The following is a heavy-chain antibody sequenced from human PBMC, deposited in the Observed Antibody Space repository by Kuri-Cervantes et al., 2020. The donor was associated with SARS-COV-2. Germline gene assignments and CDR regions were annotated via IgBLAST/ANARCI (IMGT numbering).Heavy chain of an antibody. CDR3: ARDGAAGLVPAAIALGYYGMDV. CDR1: GGSISSYY. Sequence: GSLSLTCTVSGGSISSYYWSWIRQPPGKGLEWIGYIYYSGSTNYNPSLKSRVTISVDTSKNQFSLKLSSVTAADTAVYYCARDGAAGLVPAAIALGYYGMDVWGQGTTVTVSS. CDR2: IYYSGST. D-gene: IGHD2-2*02. J-gene: IGHJ6*02. V-gene: IGHV4-59*01.